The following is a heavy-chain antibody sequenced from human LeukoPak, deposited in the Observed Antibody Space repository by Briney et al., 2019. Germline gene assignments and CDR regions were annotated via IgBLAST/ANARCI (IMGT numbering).Heavy chain of an antibody. J-gene: IGHJ3*02. Sequence: SETLSLTCTVSGGSMSSYYWTWIRQPPGKGLEWIGYIYYSGNTNCNPSLKSRVTISVDTSKTKFSLKLSSVTAADTAFYYCARAAWGYAFDIWGQGTMVTVSS. CDR1: GGSMSSYY. CDR2: IYYSGNT. CDR3: ARAAWGYAFDI. V-gene: IGHV4-59*01. D-gene: IGHD7-27*01.